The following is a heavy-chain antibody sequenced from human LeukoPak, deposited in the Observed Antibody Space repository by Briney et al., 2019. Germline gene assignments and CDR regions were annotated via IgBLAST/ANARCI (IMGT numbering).Heavy chain of an antibody. V-gene: IGHV1-46*01. J-gene: IGHJ4*02. D-gene: IGHD3-3*01. Sequence: ASVKVSCKASGYTFTSYAMNWVRQAPGQGLEWMGIINPSGGSTSYAQKFQGRVTMTRDMSTSTVYMELSSLRSEDTAVYYCARGEVFWSGYYASFDYWGQGTLVTVSS. CDR2: INPSGGST. CDR1: GYTFTSYA. CDR3: ARGEVFWSGYYASFDY.